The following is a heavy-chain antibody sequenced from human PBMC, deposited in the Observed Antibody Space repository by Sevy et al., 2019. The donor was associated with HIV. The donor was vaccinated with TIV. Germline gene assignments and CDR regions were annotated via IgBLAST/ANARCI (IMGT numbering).Heavy chain of an antibody. CDR1: GYTFTSYG. J-gene: IGHJ6*02. CDR3: ARDVGYFRRTYYYGMDV. D-gene: IGHD2-15*01. Sequence: ASVKVSCKASGYTFTSYGISWVRQAPGQGLEWMGWISANNGNTNYAQKLQGRVTMTTDTSTSTAYMELRSLRSDDRAVYYCARDVGYFRRTYYYGMDVWGQGTTVTVSS. V-gene: IGHV1-18*01. CDR2: ISANNGNT.